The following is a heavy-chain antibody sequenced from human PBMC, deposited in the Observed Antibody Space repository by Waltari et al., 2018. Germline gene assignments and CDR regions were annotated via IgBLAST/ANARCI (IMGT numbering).Heavy chain of an antibody. CDR1: GFTVGNNF. V-gene: IGHV3-53*01. CDR3: AKVDNVGLNNY. D-gene: IGHD1-1*01. Sequence: EVQLVESGGDLIQPGGSLRLSCAASGFTVGNNFMGWVRQAPGKGRGWVSVMYSGGSTNYIDSVRGRFTISRDSSKNTLYLQMNSLRAEDTAVYYCAKVDNVGLNNYWGQGTLVTVSS. J-gene: IGHJ4*02. CDR2: MYSGGST.